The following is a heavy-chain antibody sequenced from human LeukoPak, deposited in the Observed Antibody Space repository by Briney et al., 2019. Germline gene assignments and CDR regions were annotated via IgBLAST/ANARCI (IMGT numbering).Heavy chain of an antibody. CDR1: GFTFDENT. V-gene: IGHV3-43*01. J-gene: IGHJ4*02. CDR3: VKDLVAASENVRGWYPMNY. D-gene: IGHD6-19*01. Sequence: PGGSLRLSCAASGFTFDENTMHWVRQAPGKGLEWVSLISWNGARIHYGDSVKGRFTISRDNSKNSLYLQMNSLRTEDTALYYCVKDLVAASENVRGWYPMNYWGQGTLVTVSS. CDR2: ISWNGARI.